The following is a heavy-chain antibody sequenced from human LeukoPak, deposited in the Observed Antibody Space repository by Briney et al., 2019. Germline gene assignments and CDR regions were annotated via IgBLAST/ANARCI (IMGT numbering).Heavy chain of an antibody. CDR1: GFTFSSYS. Sequence: GGSLRLSCAASGFTFSSYSMNWVRQAPGKGLEWVSFISSSSSYIYYADSVKGRFTISRDNAKNSLYLQMNSLRAEDTAVYYCARSNHEPYSGYDSMTVYYYYYYMDVWGKGTTVTVSS. CDR2: ISSSSSYI. J-gene: IGHJ6*03. V-gene: IGHV3-21*01. CDR3: ARSNHEPYSGYDSMTVYYYYYYMDV. D-gene: IGHD5-12*01.